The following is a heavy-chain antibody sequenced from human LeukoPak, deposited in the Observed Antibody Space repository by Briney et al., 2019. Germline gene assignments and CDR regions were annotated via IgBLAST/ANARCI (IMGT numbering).Heavy chain of an antibody. Sequence: SETLSLTCTVSGDSVSSGPYYWSWIRQPPGKGLEWIGYIYYIGSTNYNPSLRGRVTISVDTSKNQISLKLTSVTAADTAVYYCATGYGDYGHWYFDLWGRGTLVTVSS. V-gene: IGHV4-61*01. CDR1: GDSVSSGPYY. CDR2: IYYIGST. CDR3: ATGYGDYGHWYFDL. D-gene: IGHD4-17*01. J-gene: IGHJ2*01.